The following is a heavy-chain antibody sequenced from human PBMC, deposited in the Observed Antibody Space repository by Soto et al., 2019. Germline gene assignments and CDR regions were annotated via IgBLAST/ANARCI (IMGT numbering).Heavy chain of an antibody. V-gene: IGHV3-21*01. D-gene: IGHD3-3*01. J-gene: IGHJ4*02. CDR2: ISSSSSYI. Sequence: GGSLRLSCAASGFTFSSYSMNWVRQAPGKGLEWVSSISSSSSYIYYADSVKGRFTISRDNAKNSLYLQMNSLRAEDTAVYYCARDSISYYDFWSGYPKPPFDYWGQGTLVTVSS. CDR1: GFTFSSYS. CDR3: ARDSISYYDFWSGYPKPPFDY.